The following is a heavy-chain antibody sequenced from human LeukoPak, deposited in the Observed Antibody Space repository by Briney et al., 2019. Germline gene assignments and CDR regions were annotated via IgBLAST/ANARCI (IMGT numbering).Heavy chain of an antibody. V-gene: IGHV4-59*01. CDR2: IYYSGTT. J-gene: IGHJ4*02. Sequence: PSETLSLTCTVSGGSISSYYWNWIRQPPGKGLEWIGYIYYSGTTNYNPSLKSRVSMSVDTSKNQFSLKLSSVTAADTAVYYCARDSSGWRLTQFDYWGQGTLVTVSS. CDR3: ARDSSGWRLTQFDY. D-gene: IGHD3-22*01. CDR1: GGSISSYY.